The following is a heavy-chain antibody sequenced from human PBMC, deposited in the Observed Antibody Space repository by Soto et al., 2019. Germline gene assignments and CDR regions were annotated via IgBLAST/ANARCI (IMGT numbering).Heavy chain of an antibody. Sequence: SETLSLTCNVSGGSIRSYYWGWIRQPPGRGLEWIGYIYYSENTTYNPSLKSRVTMAVDTSKNQFSLKLSSVTAADTAVYYCARAECSGGSCYNFDYWGQGTLVTVSS. CDR2: IYYSENT. CDR1: GGSIRSYY. J-gene: IGHJ4*02. D-gene: IGHD2-15*01. CDR3: ARAECSGGSCYNFDY. V-gene: IGHV4-59*01.